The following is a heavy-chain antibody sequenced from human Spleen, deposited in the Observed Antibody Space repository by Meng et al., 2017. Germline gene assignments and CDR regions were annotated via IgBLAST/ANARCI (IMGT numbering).Heavy chain of an antibody. CDR1: GYTFINFG. Sequence: SGDEVKRTEAQVKVSFKASGYTFINFGINWIRQAPGQGLEWMGWISTYKGNTNYAQKFQDRVTMTTDRSTSTAYMELRSLKSDDTAVYYCARGSVGGDFDPWGQGTLVTVSS. CDR3: ARGSVGGDFDP. V-gene: IGHV1-18*01. J-gene: IGHJ5*02. D-gene: IGHD2-2*01. CDR2: ISTYKGNT.